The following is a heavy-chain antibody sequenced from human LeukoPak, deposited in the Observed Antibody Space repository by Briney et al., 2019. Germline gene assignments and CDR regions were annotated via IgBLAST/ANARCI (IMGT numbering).Heavy chain of an antibody. J-gene: IGHJ4*02. V-gene: IGHV4-61*02. CDR1: GGSISSGSYY. D-gene: IGHD4-23*01. CDR2: VHTSGST. CDR3: ARDGGGNRNFDY. Sequence: SETLSLTCTVSGGSISSGSYYWSWIRQSAGKGLEWIGRVHTSGSTNYNPSLKSRVTLSQDTSKNQVYLRLTSVTAADTAVYYCARDGGGNRNFDYWGQGTLVTVSS.